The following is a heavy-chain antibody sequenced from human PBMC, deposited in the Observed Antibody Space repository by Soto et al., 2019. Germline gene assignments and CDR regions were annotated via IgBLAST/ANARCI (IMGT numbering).Heavy chain of an antibody. V-gene: IGHV1-69*13. CDR1: GGTFSSYA. D-gene: IGHD2-2*02. CDR2: IIPIFGTA. J-gene: IGHJ1*01. Sequence: SVKVSCKASGGTFSSYAISWVRQASGQGLEWMGGIIPIFGTANYAQKFQGRVTITADESTSTAYMELSSLRSEDTAVYYCAYTMTFTPQYFQHWGQGTLVTVSS. CDR3: AYTMTFTPQYFQH.